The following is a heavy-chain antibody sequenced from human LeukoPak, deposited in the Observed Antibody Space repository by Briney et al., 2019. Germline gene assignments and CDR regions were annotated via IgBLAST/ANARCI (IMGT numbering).Heavy chain of an antibody. D-gene: IGHD6-6*01. CDR3: VRDQGGSSSH. J-gene: IGHJ4*02. Sequence: GGSLRLSCAASGFTFSNYAMTWVRQAPGKGLEWVSSLSSRSRYIYYADSLKGRFTISRDNAKNSLYLQMNSLRVDDTAVYYCVRDQGGSSSHWGQGTLVTVSS. CDR2: LSSRSRYI. CDR1: GFTFSNYA. V-gene: IGHV3-21*01.